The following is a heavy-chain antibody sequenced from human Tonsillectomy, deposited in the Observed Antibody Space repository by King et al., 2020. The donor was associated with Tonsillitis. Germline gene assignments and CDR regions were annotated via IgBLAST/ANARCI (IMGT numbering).Heavy chain of an antibody. CDR1: GYTFSGFY. D-gene: IGHD6-19*01. CDR3: AVESGYSSGWSPGFDP. V-gene: IGHV1-2*02. J-gene: IGHJ5*02. CDR2: INPSTGDT. Sequence: VQLVESGAEVKKPGASVRVSCQASGYTFSGFYMHWVRQAPGQGLEWMGWINPSTGDTNSAQNFSGRVTMTRDMSISTAYMELTTLTSDDTAVYYCAVESGYSSGWSPGFDPWGQGTLVSVSS.